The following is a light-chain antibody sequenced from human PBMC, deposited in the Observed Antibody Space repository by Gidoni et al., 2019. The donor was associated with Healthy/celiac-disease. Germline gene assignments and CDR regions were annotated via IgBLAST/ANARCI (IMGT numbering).Light chain of an antibody. J-gene: IGKJ2*04. Sequence: DIQMTQSPSSLSASGGDRVTITCQASQDISNYLNWYQQKPGKAPKLLIYDASNLETGVPSRFSGSGSGTDFTFTISSLQPEDIATYYCQQYDNLPCSFGQGTKLEIK. CDR1: QDISNY. CDR2: DAS. V-gene: IGKV1-33*01. CDR3: QQYDNLPCS.